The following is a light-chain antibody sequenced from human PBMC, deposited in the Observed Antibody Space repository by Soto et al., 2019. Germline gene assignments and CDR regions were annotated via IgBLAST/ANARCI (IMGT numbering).Light chain of an antibody. V-gene: IGLV2-14*03. CDR1: SRDVGAYDY. CDR2: YVD. J-gene: IGLJ1*01. CDR3: CSYADGSIYF. Sequence: SVLTQPAPVSGSPGQSITISCTGTSRDVGAYDYVSWYLQYPDKAPQLLIYYVDHRPSGVSSRFSGSKSGNTASLTISGLQAEDEGDYYCCSYADGSIYFFGTGTKVTVL.